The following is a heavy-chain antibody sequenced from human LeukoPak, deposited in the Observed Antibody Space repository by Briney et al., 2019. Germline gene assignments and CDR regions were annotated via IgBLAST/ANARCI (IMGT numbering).Heavy chain of an antibody. CDR2: IKQDGRDK. CDR3: ARVDGHTHWFDP. Sequence: GVSLRLSCAASGFTFRMSWVRQAPGKGLEWVANIKQDGRDKYYVDSVKGRFTISRDNAKNSLYLQMNSLRAEDTAVYYCARVDGHTHWFDPWGQGTLVTVSS. J-gene: IGHJ5*02. V-gene: IGHV3-7*03. CDR1: GFTFR.